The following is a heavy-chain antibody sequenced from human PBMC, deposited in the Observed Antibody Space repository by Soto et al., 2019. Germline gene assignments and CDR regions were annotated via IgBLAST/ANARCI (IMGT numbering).Heavy chain of an antibody. CDR2: IWYDGNNK. CDR1: GFTFSSYG. D-gene: IGHD3-10*01. J-gene: IGHJ6*02. V-gene: IGHV3-33*01. CDR3: ARGGVRGVYDGMDV. Sequence: QVQLVESGGGVVQPGRSLRLSCAASGFTFSSYGMYWVRQAPGKGLEWVAVIWYDGNNKYYADSVKGRFTISRDNSKNTLYLQMNSLRAEDTAVYYWARGGVRGVYDGMDVWGQGTTVTVSS.